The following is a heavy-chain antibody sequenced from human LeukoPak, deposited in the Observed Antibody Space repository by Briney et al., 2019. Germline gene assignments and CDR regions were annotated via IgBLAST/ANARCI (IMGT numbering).Heavy chain of an antibody. D-gene: IGHD1-26*01. CDR2: ISSSSSYI. CDR3: ATGGVGATPPLFIDY. V-gene: IGHV3-21*05. CDR1: GFTFSSYS. J-gene: IGHJ4*02. Sequence: GGSLRLSCAASGFTFSSYSMNWVRQAPGKGLEWVSFISSSSSYIYYADSLKGRFTISRDNAKNSLFLQMNSLRAEDTAVYYCATGGVGATPPLFIDYWGQGTLVTVSS.